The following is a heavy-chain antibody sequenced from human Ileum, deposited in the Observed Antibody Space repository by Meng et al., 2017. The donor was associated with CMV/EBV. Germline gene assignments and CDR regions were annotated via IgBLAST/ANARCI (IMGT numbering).Heavy chain of an antibody. J-gene: IGHJ4*02. Sequence: LVWSGGDLVQTGGSLRLSCGASGFSFSDFHMNCVRQAPGKGPEWVSFISRDNTYTNYADSVKGRFTISRDNAKNLLFLQMNSLRVEDTALYYCARGHYDSFWGRGTLVTVSS. CDR3: ARGHYDSF. D-gene: IGHD3-22*01. CDR2: ISRDNTYT. CDR1: GFSFSDFH. V-gene: IGHV3-11*06.